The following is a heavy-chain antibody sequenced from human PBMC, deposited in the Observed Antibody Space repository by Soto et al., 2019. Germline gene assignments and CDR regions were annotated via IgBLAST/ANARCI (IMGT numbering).Heavy chain of an antibody. CDR1: GFTFSSYG. V-gene: IGHV3-30*18. Sequence: QVQLVESGGGVVQPGRSLRLSCAASGFTFSSYGMHWVRQAPGKGLEWVAVISYDGSNKYYADSVKGRFTISRDNSKNTLYLQMNSLRAEDTAVYYCAKDLVLGVVAATLDAFDIWGQGTMVTVSS. J-gene: IGHJ3*02. D-gene: IGHD2-15*01. CDR3: AKDLVLGVVAATLDAFDI. CDR2: ISYDGSNK.